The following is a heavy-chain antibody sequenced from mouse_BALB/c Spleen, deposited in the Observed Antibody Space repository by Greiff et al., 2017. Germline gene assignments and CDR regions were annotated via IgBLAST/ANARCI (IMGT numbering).Heavy chain of an antibody. Sequence: EVQLVESGGGLVKPGGSLKLSCAASGFTFSSYAMSWVRQSPEKRLEWVAEISSGGSYTYYPDTVTGRFTISRDNAKNTLYLEMSSLRSEDTAMYYCARDQTTDWYFDVWGAGTTVTVSS. CDR3: ARDQTTDWYFDV. J-gene: IGHJ1*01. V-gene: IGHV5-9-4*01. D-gene: IGHD1-1*01. CDR1: GFTFSSYA. CDR2: ISSGGSYT.